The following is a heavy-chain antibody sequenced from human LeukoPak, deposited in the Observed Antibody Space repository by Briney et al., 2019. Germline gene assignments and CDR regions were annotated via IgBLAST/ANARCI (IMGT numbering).Heavy chain of an antibody. CDR1: GFTLSSYV. CDR3: AKEEYQLLQGAFDI. V-gene: IGHV3-30*02. J-gene: IGHJ3*02. CDR2: IRYDGSNK. D-gene: IGHD2-2*01. Sequence: RGSLRLSCAASGFTLSSYVMHWVRQAPGKGLGWVAFIRYDGSNKYYADSVKGRFTISRDNSKNTLYLQMNSLRAEDTAVYYCAKEEYQLLQGAFDIWGEGRMVTVSS.